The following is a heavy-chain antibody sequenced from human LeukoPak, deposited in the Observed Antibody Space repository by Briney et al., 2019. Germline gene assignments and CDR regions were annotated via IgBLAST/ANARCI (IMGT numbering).Heavy chain of an antibody. Sequence: SETLSLTCTVSGGSISYYYWNRIRQPPGKGLEWIGQIYYTGSTKHNPSLKSRLTISVDTSKNQFSLRLSSVTAADTALYYCARATRYNWSDDRYYFDYWGQGTLVTVSS. CDR2: IYYTGST. V-gene: IGHV4-59*01. CDR3: ARATRYNWSDDRYYFDY. J-gene: IGHJ4*02. D-gene: IGHD1-1*01. CDR1: GGSISYYY.